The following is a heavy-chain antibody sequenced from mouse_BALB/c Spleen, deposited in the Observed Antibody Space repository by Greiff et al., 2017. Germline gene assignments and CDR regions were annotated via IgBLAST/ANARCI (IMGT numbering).Heavy chain of an antibody. J-gene: IGHJ1*01. V-gene: IGHV3-2*02. D-gene: IGHD2-2*01. CDR1: GYSITSDYA. CDR2: ISYSGST. Sequence: VQLKESGPGLVKPSQSLSLTCTVTGYSITSDYAWNWIRQFPGNKLEWMGYISYSGSTSYNPSLKSRISITRDTSKNQFFLQLNSVTTEDTATYYCASGGYDGYWYFDVWGAGTTVTVSS. CDR3: ASGGYDGYWYFDV.